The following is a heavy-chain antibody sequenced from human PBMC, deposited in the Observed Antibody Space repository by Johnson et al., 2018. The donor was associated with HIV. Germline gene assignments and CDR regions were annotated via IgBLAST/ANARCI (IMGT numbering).Heavy chain of an antibody. CDR3: ARASYVWGSYRYTGVGGAFDI. Sequence: VQLVESGGGLVKPGGSLRLSCAASGFTFSNAWMSWVRQPPGKGLEWVSGINWNGISTGYADSVKGRLTISRDNAKNSLYLQMNSLRAEDTALYYCARASYVWGSYRYTGVGGAFDIWGQGTMVTVSS. V-gene: IGHV3-20*04. CDR2: INWNGIST. D-gene: IGHD3-16*02. CDR1: GFTFSNAW. J-gene: IGHJ3*02.